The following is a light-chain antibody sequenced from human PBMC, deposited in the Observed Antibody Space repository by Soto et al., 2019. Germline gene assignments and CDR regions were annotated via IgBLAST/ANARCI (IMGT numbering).Light chain of an antibody. CDR3: QQYNNWPYT. CDR1: QSVSSN. V-gene: IGKV3-15*01. J-gene: IGKJ2*01. CDR2: GAS. Sequence: IVVTQTPATPSFSPGGKATLSWRASQSVSSNLAWYQQKPGQAPRLLIYGASTRATGIPARFSGSGSGTEFTLTISSLQSEDFAVYYCQQYNNWPYTFGQGTKVDIK.